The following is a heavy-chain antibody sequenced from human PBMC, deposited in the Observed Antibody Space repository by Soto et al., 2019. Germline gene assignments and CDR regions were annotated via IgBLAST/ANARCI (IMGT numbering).Heavy chain of an antibody. D-gene: IGHD2-15*01. V-gene: IGHV3-30-3*01. CDR3: ARGGVVTPLFGMDV. Sequence: QVQLVESGGGVVQPGRSLRLSCAASGFTFSSYAMHWVRQAPGKGLEWVAVISYDGSNKYYADSVKGRFTISRDNSKNTLYLQMNSLRAEDTAVYYCARGGVVTPLFGMDVWGQGTTVTVSS. J-gene: IGHJ6*02. CDR2: ISYDGSNK. CDR1: GFTFSSYA.